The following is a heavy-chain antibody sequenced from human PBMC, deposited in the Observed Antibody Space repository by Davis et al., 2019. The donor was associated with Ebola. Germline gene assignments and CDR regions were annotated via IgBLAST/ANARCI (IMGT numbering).Heavy chain of an antibody. CDR2: IKTDGSLI. V-gene: IGHV3-74*01. D-gene: IGHD3-10*01. Sequence: HTGGSLRLSCAASGFTFSSYWMHWVRHAPGKGLIWVSRIKTDGSLIGYGDSVQGRFTISRDNSKNTVYLQMNNLRADDTAVYYCARVRFTLDRGVRYYFDTWGQGTPVTVSS. J-gene: IGHJ4*02. CDR1: GFTFSSYW. CDR3: ARVRFTLDRGVRYYFDT.